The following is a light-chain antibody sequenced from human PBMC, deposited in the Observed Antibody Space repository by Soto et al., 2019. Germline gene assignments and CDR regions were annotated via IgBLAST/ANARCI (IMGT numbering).Light chain of an antibody. CDR3: QQHDNGART. CDR2: AAS. CDR1: QSISTN. Sequence: ESQSISTNLAWYQQKXGKAPNLLIYAASXRPNGIPARFSGSGSGTEFTHTISSLQPEDFAAYYCQQHDNGARTFGPRTKMDIK. V-gene: IGKV3-15*01. J-gene: IGKJ1*01.